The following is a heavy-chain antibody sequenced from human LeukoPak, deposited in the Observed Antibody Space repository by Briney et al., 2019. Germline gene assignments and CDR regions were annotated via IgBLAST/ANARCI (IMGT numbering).Heavy chain of an antibody. CDR2: ISAYNGNT. CDR1: GYTFTSYG. CDR3: ARGQDTPYYYYMDV. J-gene: IGHJ6*03. Sequence: ASVKVSCKASGYTFTSYGISWARQAPGQGLEWMGWISAYNGNTNYAQKLQGRVTMTTDTSTSTAYMELRSLRSDDTAVYYCARGQDTPYYYYMDVWGKGTTVTVSS. D-gene: IGHD2-15*01. V-gene: IGHV1-18*01.